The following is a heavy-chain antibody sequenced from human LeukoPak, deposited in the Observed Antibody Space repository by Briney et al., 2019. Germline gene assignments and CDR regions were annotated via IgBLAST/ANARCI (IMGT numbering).Heavy chain of an antibody. D-gene: IGHD1-26*01. CDR3: VRAWGGGSYSDAFDI. J-gene: IGHJ3*02. CDR1: VFTFSYYN. V-gene: IGHV3-21*06. Sequence: PGGSLRLSRVASVFTFSYYNMNSVRQAPGKGLEWVSSISSSSSDIYYADSVKGRFTISRDNAKNSLYLQMSSLRVEDTAVFYCVRAWGGGSYSDAFDIWGQGTMVTVSP. CDR2: ISSSSSDI.